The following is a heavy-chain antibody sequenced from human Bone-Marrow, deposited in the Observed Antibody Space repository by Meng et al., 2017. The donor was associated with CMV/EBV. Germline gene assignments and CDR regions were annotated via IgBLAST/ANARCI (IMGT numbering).Heavy chain of an antibody. D-gene: IGHD3-3*01. Sequence: SGPTLVKPTQTLTLTCTFSGFSLTTSAVGVGWIRQPPGKALEWLALIYWNDDKRYSPSLKSRLTITRDTSKNQVVLTMTNMDPVDTATYYCARGPFGAVTYYFDYWGQGTLVTVSS. CDR2: IYWNDDK. V-gene: IGHV2-5*01. CDR1: GFSLTTSAVG. J-gene: IGHJ4*02. CDR3: ARGPFGAVTYYFDY.